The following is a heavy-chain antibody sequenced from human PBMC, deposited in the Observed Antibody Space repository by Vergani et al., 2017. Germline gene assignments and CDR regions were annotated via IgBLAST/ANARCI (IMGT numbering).Heavy chain of an antibody. J-gene: IGHJ4*02. CDR1: GGTFSSYA. D-gene: IGHD3-22*01. V-gene: IGHV1-69*01. Sequence: QVQLVQSRAEVKKPGSSVKVSCKASGGTFSSYAISWVRQAPGQGLEWMGGIIPIFGTANYAQKFQGRVTITADESTSTAYMELSSLRSEDTAVYYCARDERPYYYDSSGYFRWGQGTLVTVSS. CDR2: IIPIFGTA. CDR3: ARDERPYYYDSSGYFR.